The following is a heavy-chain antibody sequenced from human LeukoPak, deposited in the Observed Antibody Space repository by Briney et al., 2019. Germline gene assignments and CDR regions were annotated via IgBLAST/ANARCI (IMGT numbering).Heavy chain of an antibody. V-gene: IGHV3-21*01. CDR2: ISGSSSYI. CDR3: ARRRGYSGYEDY. CDR1: GFTFSSYS. J-gene: IGHJ4*02. D-gene: IGHD5-12*01. Sequence: GSLRLSCAASGFTFSSYSLNWVRQAPGKGLEWVSSISGSSSYIYYADSVKGRFTISRHNAKNSLYLQMNSLRAEDTAVYYCARRRGYSGYEDYWGQGTLVTVSS.